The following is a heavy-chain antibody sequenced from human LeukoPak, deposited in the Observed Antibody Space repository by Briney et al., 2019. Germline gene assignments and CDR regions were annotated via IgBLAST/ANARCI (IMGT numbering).Heavy chain of an antibody. CDR1: GGTFSNYA. CDR2: IVPVFGTT. V-gene: IGHV1-69*05. Sequence: GASVKVSCKASGGTFSNYAISWVRQAPGQGLEWMGGIVPVFGTTKYAQRFQGRVTTTTDESTSTAYMEVSSLTSEDTAVYYCARVAGGFWSGYFDYWGQGTLVTVS. D-gene: IGHD3-3*01. J-gene: IGHJ4*02. CDR3: ARVAGGFWSGYFDY.